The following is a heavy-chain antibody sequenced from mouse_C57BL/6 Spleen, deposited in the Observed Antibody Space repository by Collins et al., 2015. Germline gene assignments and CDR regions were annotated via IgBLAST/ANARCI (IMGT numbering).Heavy chain of an antibody. CDR1: GYTFTDYY. CDR3: AVDGYYGEYFDV. D-gene: IGHD2-3*01. V-gene: IGHV1-26*01. CDR2: INPNNGGT. J-gene: IGHJ1*03. Sequence: EVQLQQSGPELVKPGASVKISCKASGYTFTDYYMNWVKQSHGKSLEWIGDINPNNGGTSYNQKFKGKATLTVDKSSSTAYMELRSLTSEDSAVYYCAVDGYYGEYFDVWGTGTTVTVSS.